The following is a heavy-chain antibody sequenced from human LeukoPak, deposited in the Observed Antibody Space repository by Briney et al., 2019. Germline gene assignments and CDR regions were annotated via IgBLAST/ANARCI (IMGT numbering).Heavy chain of an antibody. J-gene: IGHJ3*02. Sequence: SETLSLTCTVSGGSISSYYWSWIRQPPGKGLEWIGYIYYSGSTKYNPSLKSRVSISVDTSKNQFSLKLSSVTAADTAVYYCARMSFSGNYPDAFDIWGQGTMVTVSS. V-gene: IGHV4-59*01. CDR3: ARMSFSGNYPDAFDI. CDR2: IYYSGST. D-gene: IGHD1-26*01. CDR1: GGSISSYY.